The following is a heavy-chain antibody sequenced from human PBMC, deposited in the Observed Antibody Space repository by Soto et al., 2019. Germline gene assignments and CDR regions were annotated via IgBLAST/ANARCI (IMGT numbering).Heavy chain of an antibody. Sequence: QVQLQESGPGLVKPSQTLSLTCSVSGVSLTSGTYYWGWIRQHPGKGLEWIGYIFYSGSTDYSPSLKSRVNISVDTSKNQFSLKLSSVTAADTAVYYCASTEDFFDYWGQGTLVTVSS. CDR2: IFYSGST. CDR3: ASTEDFFDY. V-gene: IGHV4-31*03. J-gene: IGHJ4*02. CDR1: GVSLTSGTYY.